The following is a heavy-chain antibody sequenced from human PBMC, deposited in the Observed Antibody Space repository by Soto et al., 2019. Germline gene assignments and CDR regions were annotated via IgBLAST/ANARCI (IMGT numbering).Heavy chain of an antibody. CDR3: ANRGPSPAIHYYYGMDV. Sequence: PGGSLRLSCAASGFTFSSYAMSWVRQAPGKGLEWVSAISGSGGSTYYADSVKGRFTISRDNSKNTLYLQMNSLRAEDTAVYYCANRGPSPAIHYYYGMDVWGQGTTVTVSS. D-gene: IGHD3-9*01. V-gene: IGHV3-23*01. CDR2: ISGSGGST. J-gene: IGHJ6*02. CDR1: GFTFSSYA.